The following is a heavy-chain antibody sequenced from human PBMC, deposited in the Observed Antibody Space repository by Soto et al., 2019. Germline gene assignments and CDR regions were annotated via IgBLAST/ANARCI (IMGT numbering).Heavy chain of an antibody. D-gene: IGHD6-13*01. V-gene: IGHV4-34*01. CDR2: INHSGST. J-gene: IGHJ4*02. CDR1: GGSFSGYY. Sequence: TLSLTCAVYGGSFSGYYWSWIRQPPGKGLEWIGEINHSGSTNYNPSLKSRVTISVDTSKNQFSLKLSSVTAADTAVYYCARGADEIAAAGKALDYWGQGTLVTVSS. CDR3: ARGADEIAAAGKALDY.